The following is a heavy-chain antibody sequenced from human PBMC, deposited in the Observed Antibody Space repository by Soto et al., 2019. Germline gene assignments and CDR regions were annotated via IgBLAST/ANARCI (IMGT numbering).Heavy chain of an antibody. CDR2: ISYDGSNK. CDR3: AKDRGRDYYGSGSYYPYYYYGMDV. V-gene: IGHV3-30*18. CDR1: GFTFSSYG. Sequence: GGSLRLFCAASGFTFSSYGMYWVRQAPGKGLEWVAVISYDGSNKYYADSVKGRFTISRDNSKNTLYLQMNSLRAEDTAVYYCAKDRGRDYYGSGSYYPYYYYGMDVWGQGTTVTVSS. J-gene: IGHJ6*02. D-gene: IGHD3-10*01.